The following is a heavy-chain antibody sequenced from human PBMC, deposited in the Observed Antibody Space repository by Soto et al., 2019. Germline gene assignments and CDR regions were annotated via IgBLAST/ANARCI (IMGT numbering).Heavy chain of an antibody. CDR2: ISGSGGST. V-gene: IGHV3-23*01. D-gene: IGHD2-2*01. J-gene: IGHJ4*02. CDR3: AKDQDIVVVPAAMALDY. Sequence: PGGSLRLSCAASGFTFSSYAMSWVRQAPGKGLEWVSAISGSGGSTYYADSVKGRFTISRDNSKNTLYLQMNSLRAEDTAVYYCAKDQDIVVVPAAMALDYWGQGTLVTVSS. CDR1: GFTFSSYA.